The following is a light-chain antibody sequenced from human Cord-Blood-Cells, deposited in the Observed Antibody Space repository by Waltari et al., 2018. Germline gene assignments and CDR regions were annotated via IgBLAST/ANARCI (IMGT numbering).Light chain of an antibody. CDR2: GKN. Sequence: SSELTQDPAVSVALGQTVSITCQGDSLRSYYASWYQQKPGQAPVLVIYGKNNRPSGIPDRFSGSSSGNTASLTITGAQAEDEADYYCNSRDSSGNHLVFGRGTKLTVL. CDR1: SLRSYY. J-gene: IGLJ3*02. CDR3: NSRDSSGNHLV. V-gene: IGLV3-19*01.